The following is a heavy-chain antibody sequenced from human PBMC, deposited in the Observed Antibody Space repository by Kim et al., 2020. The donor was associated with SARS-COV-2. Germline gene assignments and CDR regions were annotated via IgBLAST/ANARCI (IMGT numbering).Heavy chain of an antibody. CDR3: RLGVGDYFDY. CDR2: ST. J-gene: IGHJ4*02. Sequence: STYYADSVKGRFTISRDNSKNTLYLQMNSLRAEDTAVYYCRLGVGDYFDYWGQGTLVTVSS. D-gene: IGHD3-16*01. V-gene: IGHV3-53*01.